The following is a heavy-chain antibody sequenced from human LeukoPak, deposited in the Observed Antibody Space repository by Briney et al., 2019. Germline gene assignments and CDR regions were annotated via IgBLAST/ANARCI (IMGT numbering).Heavy chain of an antibody. Sequence: GGSLRLSCAASGFSLSSYAMSWVRQAPGKGLEWVSAISGSGGSTYYADSVKGRFTISRDSSKNTLYLQMNSLRDEDTAVYYCAKDIYGDYGGLDYWGQGTLVTVSS. CDR1: GFSLSSYA. CDR2: ISGSGGST. CDR3: AKDIYGDYGGLDY. J-gene: IGHJ4*02. V-gene: IGHV3-23*01. D-gene: IGHD4-17*01.